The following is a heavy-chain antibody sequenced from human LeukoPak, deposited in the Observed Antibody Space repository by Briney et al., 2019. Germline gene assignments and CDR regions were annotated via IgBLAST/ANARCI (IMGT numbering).Heavy chain of an antibody. V-gene: IGHV1-46*01. J-gene: IGHJ4*02. CDR1: GYTFTSQY. Sequence: GASVKVSCKASGYTFTSQYIHWVRQAPGQGLEWMGVINPNDDTKSYEPNFQGRVVMTRDTSTSTVYMELRSLRSEDTAVYYCATPRGYYDRSGYYEGLDYWGQGTLVTVSS. CDR2: INPNDDTK. D-gene: IGHD3-22*01. CDR3: ATPRGYYDRSGYYEGLDY.